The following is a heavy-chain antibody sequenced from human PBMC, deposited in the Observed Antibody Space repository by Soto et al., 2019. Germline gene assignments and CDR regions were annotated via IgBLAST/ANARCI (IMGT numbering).Heavy chain of an antibody. V-gene: IGHV1-46*01. CDR2: INPSGGST. Sequence: ASVKVSCKASGYTFTSYYMHWVRQAPGQGLEWMGIINPSGGSTSYAQKFQGRVTMTRETSTSTVYMELSSLRSEDTAVYYCARDPGRWYYDFWSGYYTSSYYYYGMDVWGQGTTVTVSS. D-gene: IGHD3-3*01. CDR3: ARDPGRWYYDFWSGYYTSSYYYYGMDV. J-gene: IGHJ6*02. CDR1: GYTFTSYY.